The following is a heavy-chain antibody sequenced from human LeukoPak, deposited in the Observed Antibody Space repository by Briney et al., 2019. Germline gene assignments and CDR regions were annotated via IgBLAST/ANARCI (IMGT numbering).Heavy chain of an antibody. J-gene: IGHJ4*02. Sequence: GGSLRLSCAAAGFTFSSYAMSWVRQAPGKGLEWVSAISGSGGSTYYADSVKGRFTISRDNSNNTLYLQMNSLRAEDTAVYYCAKVQQLVGPYYFDYWGQGTLVTVSS. CDR1: GFTFSSYA. V-gene: IGHV3-23*01. CDR3: AKVQQLVGPYYFDY. D-gene: IGHD6-13*01. CDR2: ISGSGGST.